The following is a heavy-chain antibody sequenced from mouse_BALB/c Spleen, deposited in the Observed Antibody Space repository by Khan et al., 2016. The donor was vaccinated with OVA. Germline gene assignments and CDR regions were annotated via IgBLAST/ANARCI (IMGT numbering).Heavy chain of an antibody. CDR3: ARTYYANYRRAMDY. V-gene: IGHV2-6-7*01. Sequence: VELVESGPGLVAPSQSLSITCTVSGFSLTGYGVNWVRQSPGKGLEWLGMIWGGGSTDYNSALKSRLSISKDNSKSQVFLKMNSLQTDDTARYYCARTYYANYRRAMDYWGQGTSVTVSS. D-gene: IGHD2-10*01. CDR2: IWGGGST. CDR1: GFSLTGYG. J-gene: IGHJ4*01.